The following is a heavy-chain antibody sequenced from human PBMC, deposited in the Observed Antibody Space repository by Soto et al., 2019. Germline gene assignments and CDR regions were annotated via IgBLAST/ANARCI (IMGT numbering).Heavy chain of an antibody. V-gene: IGHV3-7*01. CDR3: ARDSSSSWASDY. CDR2: IRESRRDN. Sequence: GGSLRLSCAASGVTFSNYWMSWVRQAPGKGLEWVSNIRESRRDNNYADSVKGRFTISRDNAKNSLYLQMNSLRAEDTAVYYCARDSSSSWASDYWGQGTLVTVSS. CDR1: GVTFSNYW. J-gene: IGHJ4*02. D-gene: IGHD6-13*01.